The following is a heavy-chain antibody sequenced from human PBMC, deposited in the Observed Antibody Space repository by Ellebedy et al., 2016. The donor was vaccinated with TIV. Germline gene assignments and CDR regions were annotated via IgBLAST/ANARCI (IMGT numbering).Heavy chain of an antibody. V-gene: IGHV5-51*01. Sequence: GESLKISCKGSGYSFTSYWIGWVRQMPGKGLEWMGIIYPGDSDTRYSPSFQGQVTISADKSISNAYLQWSSLKASDTAMYYCARLRNDFDYYYGMDVWGQGTTVTVSS. CDR1: GYSFTSYW. D-gene: IGHD1-1*01. CDR3: ARLRNDFDYYYGMDV. CDR2: IYPGDSDT. J-gene: IGHJ6*02.